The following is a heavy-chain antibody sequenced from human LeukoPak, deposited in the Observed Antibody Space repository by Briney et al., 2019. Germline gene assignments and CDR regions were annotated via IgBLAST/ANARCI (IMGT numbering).Heavy chain of an antibody. CDR2: IYYSGST. D-gene: IGHD6-19*01. CDR3: AKYGKSGWSIDN. Sequence: SETLSLTCTVSGGSISSYYWSWIRQPPGKGLEWIGYIYYSGSTNYNPSLKSRVTISVDTSKNQFFLKLNSVTAADTAVYFCAKYGKSGWSIDNWGQGTLVTVSS. J-gene: IGHJ4*02. CDR1: GGSISSYY. V-gene: IGHV4-59*08.